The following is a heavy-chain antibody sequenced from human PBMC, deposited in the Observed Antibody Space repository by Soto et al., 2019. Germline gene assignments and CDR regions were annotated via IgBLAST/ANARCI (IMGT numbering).Heavy chain of an antibody. CDR3: AHRQRTVYFDY. D-gene: IGHD4-17*01. Sequence: QITLKESGPTLVKPTQTLTLTCTFSGFSLSTSGVGVGWIRQPPGKALEWLALIYWDDDKRYSPSLKSRLTITEDTSKNQVVLTRTNMAPVDTATYYCAHRQRTVYFDYWGQGTLVTVSS. J-gene: IGHJ4*02. CDR1: GFSLSTSGVG. V-gene: IGHV2-5*02. CDR2: IYWDDDK.